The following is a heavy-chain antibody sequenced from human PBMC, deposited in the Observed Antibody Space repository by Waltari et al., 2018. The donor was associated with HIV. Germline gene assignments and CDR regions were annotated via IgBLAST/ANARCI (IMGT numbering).Heavy chain of an antibody. D-gene: IGHD1-26*01. CDR1: GFTFTNSW. CDR2: IKDDGSEK. V-gene: IGHV3-7*01. J-gene: IGHJ6*02. Sequence: EVKLMESGGGLVQSGGSLSLSCAASGFTFTNSWMSWVRQTPGKGLEWVAYIKDDGSEKYYMGSVKGRFTISRDNAKNSMFLQMNSLRAEDTAVYYCARIGTFPHNYAIDFWGQGTTVTVSS. CDR3: ARIGTFPHNYAIDF.